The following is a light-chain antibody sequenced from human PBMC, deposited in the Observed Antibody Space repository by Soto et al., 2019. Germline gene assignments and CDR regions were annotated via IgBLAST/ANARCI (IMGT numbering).Light chain of an antibody. CDR1: LGISSA. CDR3: RQFKSYPFI. V-gene: IGKV1-13*02. CDR2: YAS. J-gene: IGKJ4*01. Sequence: AIQLTQSPSSLSASVGDRVTITCRASLGISSALAWYQQKPEKTPKLLIYYASSLESGVPSRFSGSGSETDFTLTISSLQPEDFATHDGRQFKSYPFIFGGGTKVEIK.